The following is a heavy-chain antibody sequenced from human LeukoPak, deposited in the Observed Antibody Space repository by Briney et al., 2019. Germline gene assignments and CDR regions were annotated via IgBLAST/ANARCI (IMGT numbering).Heavy chain of an antibody. CDR3: ARTARYTSSSPVYAFDP. Sequence: PSETLSLTCTVSGVSVSSKSYQWVWIRQPPGKGLEWIGNIYYNGSTYCNPSLKSRVTISVHTSENQFSLNMNSVTAADTAVYYCARTARYTSSSPVYAFDPWGQGTLVTVSS. V-gene: IGHV4-39*07. J-gene: IGHJ5*02. D-gene: IGHD6-6*01. CDR2: IYYNGST. CDR1: GVSVSSKSYQ.